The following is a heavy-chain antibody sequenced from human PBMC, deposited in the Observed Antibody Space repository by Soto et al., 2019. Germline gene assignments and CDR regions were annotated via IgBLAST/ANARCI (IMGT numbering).Heavy chain of an antibody. CDR3: ARGRIAAAGTLYYFDY. CDR1: GGSISSYY. CDR2: IYYSGST. V-gene: IGHV4-59*01. Sequence: QVQLQESGPGLVKPSETLSLTCTVSGGSISSYYWSWIRQPPVKGLEWIGYIYYSGSTNYNPSLKSRVTISVDTSKNQFSLKLSSVTAADTAVYYCARGRIAAAGTLYYFDYWGQGTLVTVSS. D-gene: IGHD6-13*01. J-gene: IGHJ4*02.